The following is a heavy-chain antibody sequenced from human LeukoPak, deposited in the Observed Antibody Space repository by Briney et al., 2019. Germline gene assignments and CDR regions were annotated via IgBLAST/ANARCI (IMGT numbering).Heavy chain of an antibody. V-gene: IGHV1-69*01. D-gene: IGHD4-17*01. CDR2: IIPIFGTT. CDR1: GGTFSSYA. CDR3: ARTTTVTTRFDI. Sequence: SVKVSCKASGGTFSSYAISWVRQAPGQGLEWMGGIIPIFGTTNYAQKLQGRVTITADESMSTAYMQLSSLRSEDTAVYYCARTTTVTTRFDIWGQGTMVTVSS. J-gene: IGHJ3*02.